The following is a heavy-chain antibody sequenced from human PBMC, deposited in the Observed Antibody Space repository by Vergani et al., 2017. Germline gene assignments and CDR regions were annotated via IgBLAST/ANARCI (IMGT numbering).Heavy chain of an antibody. CDR2: IYYSGST. J-gene: IGHJ3*02. CDR3: ARCAYYDSSGYPFGAFDI. CDR1: GGSISSGDYY. D-gene: IGHD3-22*01. V-gene: IGHV4-30-4*01. Sequence: QVQLQESGPGLVKPSQTLSLTCTVSGGSISSGDYYWSWIRQPPGKGLEWIGYIYYSGSTYYNPSLKSRVTISVDTSKNQFSLKLSSVTAADTAVYYCARCAYYDSSGYPFGAFDIWGQGTMVTVSS.